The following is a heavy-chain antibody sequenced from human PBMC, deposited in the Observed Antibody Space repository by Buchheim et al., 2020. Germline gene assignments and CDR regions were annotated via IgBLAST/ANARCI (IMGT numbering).Heavy chain of an antibody. CDR2: IKYDGTEK. Sequence: EVQMVESGGGLVQPGGSLRLSCAASGFSFTSAWMDWVRQAPGKGLEWVANIKYDGTEKDYVDSVKGRFTISRDNAKNSLSLQMSSLRVEDTAVYFCSWSLNYWGQGTL. V-gene: IGHV3-7*01. J-gene: IGHJ4*02. CDR3: SWSLNY. CDR1: GFSFTSAW.